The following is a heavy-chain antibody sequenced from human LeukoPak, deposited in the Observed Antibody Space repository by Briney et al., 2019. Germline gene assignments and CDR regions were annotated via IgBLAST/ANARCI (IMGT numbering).Heavy chain of an antibody. Sequence: SETLSLTCAVYGGIFSGYYWSWIRQPPGKGLEWIGEINHSGSTNYNPSLKSRVTISVDTSKNQFSLKLSSVTAADTAVYYCARRWLHRKGFDYWGQGTLVTVSS. J-gene: IGHJ4*02. D-gene: IGHD5-24*01. CDR1: GGIFSGYY. CDR2: INHSGST. CDR3: ARRWLHRKGFDY. V-gene: IGHV4-34*01.